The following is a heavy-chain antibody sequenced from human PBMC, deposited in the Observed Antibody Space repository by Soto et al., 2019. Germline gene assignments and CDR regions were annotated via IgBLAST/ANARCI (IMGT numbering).Heavy chain of an antibody. CDR3: AVTTVVRRLWDAFDI. Sequence: PGGSLRLSCAATGFTFSSYGMHWVRQAPGKGLEWVAVISYEGSNKYYADSVKGRFTTSRDNSKNTLYLQMNSLRAEDTAVYYCAVTTVVRRLWDAFDIWGQGTMATVSS. V-gene: IGHV3-30*03. CDR2: ISYEGSNK. D-gene: IGHD4-17*01. CDR1: GFTFSSYG. J-gene: IGHJ3*02.